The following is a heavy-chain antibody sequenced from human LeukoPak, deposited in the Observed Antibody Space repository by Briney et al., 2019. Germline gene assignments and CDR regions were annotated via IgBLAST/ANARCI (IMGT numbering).Heavy chain of an antibody. V-gene: IGHV4-30-2*01. J-gene: IGHJ6*03. CDR3: ALGTGTRSGYYYYYMDV. CDR1: GGSISSDGYY. CDR2: IYHSGNT. D-gene: IGHD1-7*01. Sequence: SQTLSLTCIVSGGSISSDGYYWSWIRQPPGKGLEWIGYIYHSGNTYYNPSLKSRVTMSVDRSKNQFSLKVNSVTAADMAVYYCALGTGTRSGYYYYYMDVWGKGTTVTVSS.